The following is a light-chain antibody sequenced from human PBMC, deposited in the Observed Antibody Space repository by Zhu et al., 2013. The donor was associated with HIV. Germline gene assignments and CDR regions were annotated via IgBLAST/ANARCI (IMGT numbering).Light chain of an antibody. V-gene: IGKV1-5*03. CDR3: QQYGRSPIT. J-gene: IGKJ4*01. Sequence: DIQMTQSPSTLSASVGDRVTITCRASQSISSWLAWYQQKPGKAPKLLIYKASSLESGVPSRFSGSGSETDFTLTISRLEPDDFAVYFCQQYGRSPITFGGGTKVEIK. CDR2: KAS. CDR1: QSISSW.